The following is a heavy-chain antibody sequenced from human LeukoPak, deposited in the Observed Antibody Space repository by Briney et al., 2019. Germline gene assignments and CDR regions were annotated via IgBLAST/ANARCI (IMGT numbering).Heavy chain of an antibody. CDR3: ARDSTDTRSDY. Sequence: GGSLRLSCAASGFTFSSYEMNWVRQAPGKGLEWVSYISSSGSTIYYADSVKGRFTISRDNAKNSLYLQMNSLRAEDTAVYYCARDSTDTRSDYWGQGTLVTVSS. V-gene: IGHV3-48*03. J-gene: IGHJ4*02. CDR2: ISSSGSTI. CDR1: GFTFSSYE.